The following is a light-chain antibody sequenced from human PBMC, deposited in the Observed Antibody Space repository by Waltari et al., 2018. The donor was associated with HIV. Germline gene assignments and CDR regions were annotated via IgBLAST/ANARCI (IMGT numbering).Light chain of an antibody. J-gene: IGLJ2*01. CDR3: QSVDSSGTYVV. CDR1: ELPKHF. CDR2: KDS. Sequence: SYALTQPPSVSVSPGQTARITCSGYELPKHFGYWYQQKPGQAPVLVIYKDSERPSGIPERLSGSSSGTTVTLTISGVQSEDEADYYCQSVDSSGTYVVFGGGTKLTVL. V-gene: IGLV3-25*03.